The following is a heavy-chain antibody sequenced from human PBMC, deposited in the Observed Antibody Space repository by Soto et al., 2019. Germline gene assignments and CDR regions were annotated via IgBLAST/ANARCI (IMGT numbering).Heavy chain of an antibody. CDR3: AKGRHPNNGWPYYFDS. CDR1: GFSLANFS. Sequence: GGSLRLSCVASGFSLANFSMNWVRQTPGKGLEWISYISPRGDNIYYAESVKGRFTISRDNARNSLFLQMNSLRDEDAALYYCAKGRHPNNGWPYYFDSWGQGVPVTVSS. J-gene: IGHJ4*02. V-gene: IGHV3-48*02. CDR2: ISPRGDNI. D-gene: IGHD6-19*01.